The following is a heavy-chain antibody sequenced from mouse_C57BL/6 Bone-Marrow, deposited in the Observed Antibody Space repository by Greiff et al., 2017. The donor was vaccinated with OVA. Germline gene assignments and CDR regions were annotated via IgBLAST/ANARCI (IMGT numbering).Heavy chain of an antibody. V-gene: IGHV5-4*01. Sequence: EVQLVESGGGLVKPGGSLKLSCAASGFTFSSYAMSWVRQTPEKRLEWVATISDGGSYTYYPDNVKGRFTISRDNAKNNLYLQMSHLKSEDTAMYYCARDRDYYSNHRFDYWGQGTTLTVSS. CDR2: ISDGGSYT. CDR1: GFTFSSYA. CDR3: ARDRDYYSNHRFDY. D-gene: IGHD2-5*01. J-gene: IGHJ2*01.